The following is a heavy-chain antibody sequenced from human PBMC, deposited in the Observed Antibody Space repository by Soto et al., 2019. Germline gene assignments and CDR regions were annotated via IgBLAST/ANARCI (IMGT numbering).Heavy chain of an antibody. V-gene: IGHV3-33*01. Sequence: PGGSLRASGPAPGFTFISYGMHWVRQAPGKGLEWVAFIWHDGGNKFYAESVKGRFTISRDNSKNTLYLQMTSLSAEDTAMYYCARDGDVNTGFGKDYWGQGTLVTVSS. CDR1: GFTFISYG. CDR2: IWHDGGNK. D-gene: IGHD3-16*01. J-gene: IGHJ4*02. CDR3: ARDGDVNTGFGKDY.